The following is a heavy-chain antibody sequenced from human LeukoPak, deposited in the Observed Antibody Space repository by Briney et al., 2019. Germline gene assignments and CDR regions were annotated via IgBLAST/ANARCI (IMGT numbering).Heavy chain of an antibody. J-gene: IGHJ4*02. Sequence: PGGSLRLSCAASGFTFSSYAMSWVRQAPGKGLEWVSVIRGSGGSTYYVDSVKGRFTISRDNSKNTLYLQMNSLRAEDTAVYYCAKDGVATAGRGSHFDYWGQGALVTVSS. V-gene: IGHV3-23*01. CDR1: GFTFSSYA. D-gene: IGHD6-13*01. CDR3: AKDGVATAGRGSHFDY. CDR2: IRGSGGST.